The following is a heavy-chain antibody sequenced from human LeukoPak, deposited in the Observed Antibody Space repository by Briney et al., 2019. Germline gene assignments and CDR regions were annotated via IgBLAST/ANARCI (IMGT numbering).Heavy chain of an antibody. V-gene: IGHV1-46*01. CDR1: GYTFTSYY. Sequence: GASVKVSCKASGYTFTSYYMHWVRQAPGQGLEWMGIINPSGGSTSYAQKFQGRVTMTRDTSTSTVYMELSSLRSEDTAVYYCARDADCSSTSCYAYYYYYGMDVWGQGTTVTVSS. CDR3: ARDADCSSTSCYAYYYYYGMDV. D-gene: IGHD2-2*01. J-gene: IGHJ6*02. CDR2: INPSGGST.